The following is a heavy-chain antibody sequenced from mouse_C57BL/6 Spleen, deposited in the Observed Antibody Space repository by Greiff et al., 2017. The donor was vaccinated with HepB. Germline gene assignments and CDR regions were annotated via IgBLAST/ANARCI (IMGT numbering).Heavy chain of an antibody. J-gene: IGHJ1*03. Sequence: EVKLVESGGGLVKPGGSLKLSCAASGFTFSSYAMSWVRQTPEKRLEWVATISDGGSYTYYPDNVKGRFTISRDNAKNNLYLQMSHLKSEDTAMYYCARDTITTVNWYFDVWGTGTTVTVSS. V-gene: IGHV5-4*01. D-gene: IGHD1-1*01. CDR3: ARDTITTVNWYFDV. CDR1: GFTFSSYA. CDR2: ISDGGSYT.